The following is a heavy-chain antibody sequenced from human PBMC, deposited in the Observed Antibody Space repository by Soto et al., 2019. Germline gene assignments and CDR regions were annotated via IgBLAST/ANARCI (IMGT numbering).Heavy chain of an antibody. V-gene: IGHV3-23*01. J-gene: IGHJ4*02. CDR3: APPSAYDFWSGFDY. D-gene: IGHD3-3*01. CDR2: ISGSGGST. Sequence: PGGSLRLSCAASGFTFSSYAMSWVRQAPGKGLEWVSAISGSGGSTYYADSVKGRFTISRDNSKNTLYLQMNSLRAEDTAVYYCAPPSAYDFWSGFDYWGQGTLVTVSS. CDR1: GFTFSSYA.